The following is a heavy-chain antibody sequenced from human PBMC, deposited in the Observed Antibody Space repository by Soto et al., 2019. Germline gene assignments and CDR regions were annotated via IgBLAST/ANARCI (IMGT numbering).Heavy chain of an antibody. Sequence: GESLKISCKGSGYFFSSHWIAWVRLMPGKGLEWMGIIHPGDSDTRYSPSFQGQVTISVDGSINTAYLQWRSLEASDTAVYSCASAGHKRDRPQIFWGQVTPIAVSS. CDR3: ASAGHKRDRPQIF. J-gene: IGHJ4*02. CDR1: GYFFSSHW. V-gene: IGHV5-51*01. CDR2: IHPGDSDT. D-gene: IGHD1-1*01.